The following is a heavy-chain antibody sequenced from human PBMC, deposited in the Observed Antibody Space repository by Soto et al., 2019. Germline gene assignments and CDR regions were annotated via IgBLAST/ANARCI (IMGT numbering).Heavy chain of an antibody. CDR1: GFTFSSYG. J-gene: IGHJ4*02. CDR3: AKDGGRLYGSGSYVIDY. V-gene: IGHV3-30*18. CDR2: ISYDGSNK. Sequence: GGSLRLSCAASGFTFSSYGMHWVRQAPGKGLEWVAVISYDGSNKYYADSVKGRFTISRNNSKNTLYLQMNSLRAEDTAVYYCAKDGGRLYGSGSYVIDYWGQGTLVTVSS. D-gene: IGHD3-10*01.